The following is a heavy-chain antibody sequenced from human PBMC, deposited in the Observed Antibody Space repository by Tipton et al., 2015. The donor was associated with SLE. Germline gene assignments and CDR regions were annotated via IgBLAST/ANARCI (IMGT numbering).Heavy chain of an antibody. V-gene: IGHV4-34*01. J-gene: IGHJ6*03. CDR3: ARDGGGYSSSWYYYYYYMDV. CDR1: GASLDNYY. D-gene: IGHD6-13*01. Sequence: TLSLTCAVYGASLDNYYWTWIRQAPGKGLEWIGEVNRGGTTKYNPSLKSRVIISMDTSKNQFSLKVTSVTAADTAVYYCARDGGGYSSSWYYYYYYMDVWGKGTTVTVSS. CDR2: VNRGGTT.